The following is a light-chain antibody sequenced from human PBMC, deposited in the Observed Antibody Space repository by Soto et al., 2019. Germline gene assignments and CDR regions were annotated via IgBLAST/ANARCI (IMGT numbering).Light chain of an antibody. V-gene: IGLV2-14*01. CDR2: EVN. CDR1: SSDVGAYTS. J-gene: IGLJ1*01. Sequence: QSVLTQPASVSGSPGQSITISCTGTSSDVGAYTSVSWYQHHPGKAPKVMIYEVNKRPSGISNRFSGSKSVNTASLTISGLQPEDEAHYYCSSYTSDNRDYVFXTGTKVTVL. CDR3: SSYTSDNRDYV.